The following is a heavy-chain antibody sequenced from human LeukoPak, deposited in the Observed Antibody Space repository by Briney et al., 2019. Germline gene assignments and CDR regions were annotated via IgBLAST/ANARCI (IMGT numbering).Heavy chain of an antibody. CDR3: ARKAYGLDV. V-gene: IGHV3-7*03. CDR1: GFTFSDYW. Sequence: PGGSLRLSCAASGFTFSDYWMSWVRQAPGKGLEWVANIKQDGSEKYYVDSVKGRFTISRDNGKNSLYLQMNSLRAEDTAVYYCARKAYGLDVWGKGTTVTVSS. CDR2: IKQDGSEK. J-gene: IGHJ6*04.